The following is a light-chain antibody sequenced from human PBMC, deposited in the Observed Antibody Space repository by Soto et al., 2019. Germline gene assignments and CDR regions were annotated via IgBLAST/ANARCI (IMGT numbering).Light chain of an antibody. Sequence: QPVLTQSPSASASLGSSVKLTCTLSSWHSDYGIAWHQQQPDKGPRYLMKFNRDGSHNKGDGIPDRFSGSSSGAERYRIISSLQSDDEADYYCQTWDTVVVFGGGTKLTVL. CDR3: QTWDTVVV. CDR2: FNRDGSH. CDR1: SWHSDYG. V-gene: IGLV4-69*01. J-gene: IGLJ2*01.